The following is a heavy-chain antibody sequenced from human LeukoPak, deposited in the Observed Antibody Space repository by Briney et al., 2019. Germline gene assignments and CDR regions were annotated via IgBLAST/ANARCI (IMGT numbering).Heavy chain of an antibody. J-gene: IGHJ6*03. D-gene: IGHD2-2*01. V-gene: IGHV3-21*01. Sequence: GGSLRLSCAASGFTFSSYSMNWVRQAPRKGLEWVSSISSSSSYIYYADSVKGRFTVSRDNSKNTLYLQMNSLRAEDTAVYYCAKAEVFCSSTSCYSMYYYYMDVWGKGTTVTISS. CDR2: ISSSSSYI. CDR1: GFTFSSYS. CDR3: AKAEVFCSSTSCYSMYYYYMDV.